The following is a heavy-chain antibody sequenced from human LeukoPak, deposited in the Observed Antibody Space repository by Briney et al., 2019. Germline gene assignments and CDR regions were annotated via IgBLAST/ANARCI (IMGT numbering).Heavy chain of an antibody. Sequence: GGSLRLSCAASGFSFSIHGMGWVRRAPGKGLEWVSYISSSSSTIYYADSVKGRFTISRDNAKNSLYLLMNSLRADDTAVYYCARASDGDYGRAAFDYWGQGSLVTVSS. CDR3: ARASDGDYGRAAFDY. D-gene: IGHD4-17*01. CDR2: ISSSSSTI. J-gene: IGHJ4*02. V-gene: IGHV3-48*01. CDR1: GFSFSIHG.